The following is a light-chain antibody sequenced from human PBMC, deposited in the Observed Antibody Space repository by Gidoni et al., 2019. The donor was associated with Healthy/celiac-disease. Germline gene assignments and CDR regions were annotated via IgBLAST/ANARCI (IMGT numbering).Light chain of an antibody. CDR3: QQYNSYSPWT. J-gene: IGKJ1*01. V-gene: IGKV1-5*01. CDR2: DAS. Sequence: DIQMTQSPSTLSASVGDRVTITCRASQSISSWLAWYQQKPGKAPKLLIYDASSLESGVPSRFSGSGSGTEFTLTSSILQPDDFATYYCQQYNSYSPWTFGQGTKVEIK. CDR1: QSISSW.